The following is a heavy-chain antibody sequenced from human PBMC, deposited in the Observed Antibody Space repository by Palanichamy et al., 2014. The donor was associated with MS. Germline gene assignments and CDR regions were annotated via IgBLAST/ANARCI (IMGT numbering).Heavy chain of an antibody. CDR3: ARGNDSSGFSNAKLYYFDY. V-gene: IGHV3-7*01. CDR2: IKQDGSER. J-gene: IGHJ4*02. D-gene: IGHD3-22*01. Sequence: EVQLVESWGRAWSRPGGSLRLSCAASGFTFSSYWMSWVRQTPGKGLEWVANIKQDGSERYYVDSVKGRFTISRDNARNSLYLQMNSLRAEDTAVYYCARGNDSSGFSNAKLYYFDYWGQGTLVTVSS. CDR1: GFTFSSYW.